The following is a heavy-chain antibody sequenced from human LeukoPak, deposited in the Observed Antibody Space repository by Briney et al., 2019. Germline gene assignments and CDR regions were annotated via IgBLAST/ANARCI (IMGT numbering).Heavy chain of an antibody. D-gene: IGHD6-19*01. V-gene: IGHV4-39*01. CDR3: ARLPYSSGWFDPFDI. CDR1: GGSISSSSYY. CDR2: IYYSGST. J-gene: IGHJ3*02. Sequence: PSETLSLTCTVSGGSISSSSYYWGWIRQPPGKGLEWIGSIYYSGSTYYNPSLKSRVTISVDTSKNQFSLKLSSVTAADTAVYYCARLPYSSGWFDPFDIWGQGTMVTVSS.